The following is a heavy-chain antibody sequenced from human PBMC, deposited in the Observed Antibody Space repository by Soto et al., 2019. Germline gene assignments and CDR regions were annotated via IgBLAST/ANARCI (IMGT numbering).Heavy chain of an antibody. V-gene: IGHV3-48*02. J-gene: IGHJ4*02. Sequence: EVQLVESGGGLVQPGGSLRLYCVGSGFMFDSFAMNWVRQAPGKGLEWVAYISGGSDSIYYAESVKGRFTISRDNARNSLSLQMNSLSDEDTAVYYCAKSGDSAGWGIDFWGQGTLVTVSS. D-gene: IGHD6-19*01. CDR2: ISGGSDSI. CDR1: GFMFDSFA. CDR3: AKSGDSAGWGIDF.